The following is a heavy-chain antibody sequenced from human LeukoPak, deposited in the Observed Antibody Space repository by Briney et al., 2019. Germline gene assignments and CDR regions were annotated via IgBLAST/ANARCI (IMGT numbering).Heavy chain of an antibody. CDR3: AKGRRLYSVDS. D-gene: IGHD2-21*01. J-gene: IGHJ4*02. V-gene: IGHV3-23*01. CDR1: DFTFRRFC. Sequence: PGGPLRLSCAAPDFTFRRFCMSWILKLPRKFTNSASSIRTTGASTNYADSVKASFTISRDNSKNTLYLQMNSQRAEHTAVHHRAKGRRLYSVDSWGPGTLVTASS. CDR2: IRTTGAST.